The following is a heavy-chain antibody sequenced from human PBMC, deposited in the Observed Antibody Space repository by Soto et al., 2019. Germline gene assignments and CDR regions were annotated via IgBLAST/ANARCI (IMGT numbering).Heavy chain of an antibody. V-gene: IGHV3-30*18. D-gene: IGHD2-2*01. CDR3: AKDVAFSNRWYLDY. CDR1: GFSFSSYG. Sequence: QVQLVESGGGVVQPGRSLRLSCAASGFSFSSYGMHWVRQAPGKGLKWVAVISYDGRNKYYADSVKGRFTISRDNSKRTLYLQLNSLRAEHTSVYYCAKDVAFSNRWYLDYWGQGTLVTVSS. J-gene: IGHJ4*02. CDR2: ISYDGRNK.